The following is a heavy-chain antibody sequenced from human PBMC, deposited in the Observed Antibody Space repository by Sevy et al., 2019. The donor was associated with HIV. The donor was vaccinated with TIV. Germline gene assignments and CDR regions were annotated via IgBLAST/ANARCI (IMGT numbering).Heavy chain of an antibody. J-gene: IGHJ2*01. CDR2: IGSTGDYI. Sequence: GGSLRLSCAASGFTFISYSMNWVRQAPGKGLEWVASIGSTGDYIYYADSMKGRFTISRDNAKKSLYLQMKSLRAEDTAVYYCARDMSYYDSIVNDDWYFDLWGRGTLVTVSS. V-gene: IGHV3-21*01. CDR3: ARDMSYYDSIVNDDWYFDL. CDR1: GFTFISYS. D-gene: IGHD3-22*01.